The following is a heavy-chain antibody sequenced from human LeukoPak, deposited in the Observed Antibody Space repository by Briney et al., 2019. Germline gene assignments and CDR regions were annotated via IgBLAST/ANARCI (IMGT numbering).Heavy chain of an antibody. V-gene: IGHV4-30-4*07. J-gene: IGHJ4*02. D-gene: IGHD3-22*01. CDR2: IYYSGST. CDR1: GGSISSGGYS. Sequence: PSETLSLTCAVSGGSISSGGYSWSWIRQPPGKGLEWIGYIYYSGSTYYNPSLKSRVTISVDTSKNQFSLKLSSVTAADTAVYYCARARDYYDSSGAFDYWGQGTLVTVSS. CDR3: ARARDYYDSSGAFDY.